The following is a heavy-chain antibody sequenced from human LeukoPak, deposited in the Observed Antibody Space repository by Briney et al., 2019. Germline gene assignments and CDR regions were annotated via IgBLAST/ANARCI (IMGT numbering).Heavy chain of an antibody. Sequence: SETLSLTCTVSGGSISSGGYYWSWIRQHPGKGLEWIGYIYYSGSTYYNPSLKSRVTISVDTSKNQFSLKLSSVTAADTAVYYCARSSIAVAGNYFDYWGQGTLVTVSS. J-gene: IGHJ4*02. D-gene: IGHD6-19*01. V-gene: IGHV4-31*03. CDR2: IYYSGST. CDR3: ARSSIAVAGNYFDY. CDR1: GGSISSGGYY.